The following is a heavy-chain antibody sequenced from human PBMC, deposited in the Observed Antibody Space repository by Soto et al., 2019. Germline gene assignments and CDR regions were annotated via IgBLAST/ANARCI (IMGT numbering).Heavy chain of an antibody. V-gene: IGHV4-61*01. Sequence: QVQLQESGPGLVKPSETLSLTCTVSGGSVSSGSYYWSWIRPPPGKGLEWIGYIYYSGSTNYNPSLKGRVTISVDTAKNQCCLKLSSVTAADTGVYYCAREGVRGSSWHNWFDPWGQGTLVTVSS. CDR3: AREGVRGSSWHNWFDP. CDR2: IYYSGST. J-gene: IGHJ5*02. D-gene: IGHD6-13*01. CDR1: GGSVSSGSYY.